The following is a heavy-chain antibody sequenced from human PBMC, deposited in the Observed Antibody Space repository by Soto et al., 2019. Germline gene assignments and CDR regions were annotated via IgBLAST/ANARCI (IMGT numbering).Heavy chain of an antibody. J-gene: IGHJ4*02. Sequence: QVQLQESGPGLVKPSQTLSLTCTVSGGSISSGGYYWSWIRQHPGKGLEWIGYIYYSGSTYYNPSLKRRVTISLDTSKNQFSRKLSSVTAADTAMYYCARLSSGERLNFDYWGQGTLVTVSS. D-gene: IGHD3-10*02. V-gene: IGHV4-31*03. CDR1: GGSISSGGYY. CDR2: IYYSGST. CDR3: ARLSSGERLNFDY.